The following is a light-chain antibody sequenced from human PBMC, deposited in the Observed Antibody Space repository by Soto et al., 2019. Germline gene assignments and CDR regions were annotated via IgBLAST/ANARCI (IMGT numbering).Light chain of an antibody. Sequence: QSVLTQPPSESGTPGQRVTISCSGSSSNIGSNTVNWYQQLPGTAPRLLVYSYNQRPSGVPDRFSGSKSGTSASLAISGLQSEDEADYYCAAWDDSLNGAVFGGGTQLTVL. V-gene: IGLV1-44*01. J-gene: IGLJ7*01. CDR1: SSNIGSNT. CDR3: AAWDDSLNGAV. CDR2: SYN.